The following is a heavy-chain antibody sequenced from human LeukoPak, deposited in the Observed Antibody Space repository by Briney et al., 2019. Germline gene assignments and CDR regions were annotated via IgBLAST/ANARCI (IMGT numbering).Heavy chain of an antibody. D-gene: IGHD2-15*01. Sequence: PGGSLRLSCAASGFTFSSYSMNWVRQAPGKGLEWVSYISSSSSTIYYADSVKGRFTISRDNAKNSLYLQMNSLRAEDTAVYYCARVVAAVDPWGQGTLVTVSS. CDR1: GFTFSSYS. CDR3: ARVVAAVDP. V-gene: IGHV3-48*01. J-gene: IGHJ5*02. CDR2: ISSSSSTI.